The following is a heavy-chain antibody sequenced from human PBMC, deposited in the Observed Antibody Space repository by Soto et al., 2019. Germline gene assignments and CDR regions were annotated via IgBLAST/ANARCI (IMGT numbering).Heavy chain of an antibody. J-gene: IGHJ4*02. Sequence: VGALRLSCTASGFTFSDYAMTWVRQAPGKGLEWVSTISGGSSVTYYGDSVKGRFTISRDNAKKTLFLQLNRLSAEDTATYYCAKVLSKNYYYPFDFWGQGTQVTVSS. CDR3: AKVLSKNYYYPFDF. D-gene: IGHD3-10*01. V-gene: IGHV3-23*01. CDR2: ISGGSSVT. CDR1: GFTFSDYA.